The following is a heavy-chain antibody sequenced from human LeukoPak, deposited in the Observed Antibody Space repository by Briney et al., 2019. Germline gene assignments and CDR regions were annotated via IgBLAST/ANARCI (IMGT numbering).Heavy chain of an antibody. CDR1: GFTFSSYG. CDR2: IWYDGSNK. J-gene: IGHJ4*02. D-gene: IGHD4-17*01. Sequence: GGSLRLSCAASGFTFSSYGMHWVRQAPGKGLEWVAVIWYDGSNKYYADSVKGRFTISRDNSKNTLYLQMNSLRAEDTAVYYCAWYYGPHRAFDYWGQGTLVTVSS. V-gene: IGHV3-33*08. CDR3: AWYYGPHRAFDY.